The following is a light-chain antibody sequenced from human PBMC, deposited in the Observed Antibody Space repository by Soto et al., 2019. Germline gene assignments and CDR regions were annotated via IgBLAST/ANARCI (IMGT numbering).Light chain of an antibody. Sequence: DIQLTQSPSLLSASVGDRVTITCRASQGISSYLAWYQQKPGKAPKLLIYDASTLKRGVPSSFSGSGSGTEFTLTISSLQPEDCATYYCQQLNGYLALTFGGGTTVEIK. V-gene: IGKV1-9*01. CDR1: QGISSY. CDR2: DAS. J-gene: IGKJ4*01. CDR3: QQLNGYLALT.